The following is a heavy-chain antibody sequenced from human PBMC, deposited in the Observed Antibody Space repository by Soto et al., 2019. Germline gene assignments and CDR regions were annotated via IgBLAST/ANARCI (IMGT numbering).Heavy chain of an antibody. V-gene: IGHV1-46*01. D-gene: IGHD3-10*01. Sequence: QVHLVQSGAEVKKPGVSVKVSCKASGYTFSNYYMHWVRQVPGHGLEWMGIINPSGGGTTYAPRFRGRLTVTRDTSTSTVYMELIRLRSDDTAIYFCARAPQYGSAGYYYNFLGQGTLVTVSS. J-gene: IGHJ4*02. CDR3: ARAPQYGSAGYYYNF. CDR1: GYTFSNYY. CDR2: INPSGGGT.